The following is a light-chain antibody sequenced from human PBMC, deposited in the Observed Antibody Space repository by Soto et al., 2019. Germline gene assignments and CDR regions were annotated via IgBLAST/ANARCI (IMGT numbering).Light chain of an antibody. CDR2: AAS. J-gene: IGKJ4*01. V-gene: IGKV1-9*01. CDR1: QGISSY. CDR3: QQVKSYPLA. Sequence: DIQLTQSPSFLSASVGDRVTITCRASQGISSYLAWYQQKPGLAPKFLIFAASTLPSGVPSRFSGSGSGTEFTLTISSLLPEDFATDECQQVKSYPLAFGGGTKVE.